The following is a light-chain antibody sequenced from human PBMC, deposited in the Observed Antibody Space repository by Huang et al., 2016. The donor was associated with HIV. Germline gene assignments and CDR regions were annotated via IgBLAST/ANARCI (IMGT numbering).Light chain of an antibody. Sequence: EIVLTQTPGTLSLSPGERATLSCRASQSVSNSHLAWYQQKAGQSPRLLIYGASSRASGTPNRFSGSGSGTDFTLTISSLDPEDFAVYYCQQYGTSTSTFGQGTRVEVK. J-gene: IGKJ1*01. CDR2: GAS. CDR3: QQYGTSTST. CDR1: QSVSNSH. V-gene: IGKV3-20*01.